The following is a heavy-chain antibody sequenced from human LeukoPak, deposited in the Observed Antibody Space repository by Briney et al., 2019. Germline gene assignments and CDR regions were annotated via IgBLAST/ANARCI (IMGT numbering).Heavy chain of an antibody. CDR3: GRDKGTGPPSFDY. J-gene: IGHJ4*02. CDR1: GFTFSSYA. CDR2: ISYDGSNK. V-gene: IGHV3-30-3*01. Sequence: SGRSLRLSCAASGFTFSSYAMHWVRQAPGKGLEWVAVISYDGSNKYYADSVKGRFTISRDNSKNTLYLQMNSLRAEDTAVYYCGRDKGTGPPSFDYWGQGTLVTVSS.